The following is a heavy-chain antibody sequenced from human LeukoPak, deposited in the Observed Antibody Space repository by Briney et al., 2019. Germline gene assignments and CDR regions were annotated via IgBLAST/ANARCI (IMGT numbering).Heavy chain of an antibody. CDR1: GFTLSNYD. Sequence: AGGSLRLFCAASGFTLSNYDMNWVRQAPGKGLEWVAVISYDGSNKYYADSVKGRFTISRDNSKNTLYLQMNSLRAEDTAVYYCARVFYSSGWYGNFDYWGQGTLVTVSS. V-gene: IGHV3-30*03. CDR2: ISYDGSNK. J-gene: IGHJ4*02. CDR3: ARVFYSSGWYGNFDY. D-gene: IGHD6-19*01.